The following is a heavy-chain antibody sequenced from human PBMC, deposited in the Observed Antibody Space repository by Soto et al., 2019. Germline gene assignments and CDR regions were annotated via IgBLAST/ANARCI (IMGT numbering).Heavy chain of an antibody. J-gene: IGHJ5*02. CDR1: GYTFTSYG. CDR3: ARDPSYSGDYRGWFGP. CDR2: ISAYNDNT. D-gene: IGHD1-26*01. Sequence: ASVKVSCKASGYTFTSYGISWVRQAPGQGLEWMGWISAYNDNTNYAQKLQGRVTMTTDTSTSTAYMELRSLRSDDTAVYYCARDPSYSGDYRGWFGPWGQGTLVTVSS. V-gene: IGHV1-18*04.